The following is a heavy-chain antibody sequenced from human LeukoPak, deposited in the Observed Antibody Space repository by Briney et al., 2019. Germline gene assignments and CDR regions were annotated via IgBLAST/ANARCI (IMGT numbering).Heavy chain of an antibody. CDR3: ARIVYGSGSYLIDY. CDR2: IWYDGSNK. D-gene: IGHD3-10*01. J-gene: IGHJ4*02. V-gene: IGHV3-33*01. Sequence: GGSLRLSCAASGFSFSSYGMHWVRQAPGKGLEWVAVIWYDGSNKYYADSVKGRFTISRDNSKNTLYLQMNSLRAEDSAVYYCARIVYGSGSYLIDYWGQGTLVIVSS. CDR1: GFSFSSYG.